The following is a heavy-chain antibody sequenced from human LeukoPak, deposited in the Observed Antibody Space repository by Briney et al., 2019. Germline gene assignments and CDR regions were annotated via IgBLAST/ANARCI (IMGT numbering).Heavy chain of an antibody. CDR1: GASISSNTYY. J-gene: IGHJ4*02. Sequence: PSETLSLTCTVSGASISSNTYYWSWIRQPAGKGLEWIGRIYSNGNINYNPTLEGRVTISADRSKNQVSLKVNSVTAADTAVYYCARELSDFWTGQGNYFDYWGQGTLVTVSS. CDR3: ARELSDFWTGQGNYFDY. D-gene: IGHD3-3*01. V-gene: IGHV4-61*02. CDR2: IYSNGNI.